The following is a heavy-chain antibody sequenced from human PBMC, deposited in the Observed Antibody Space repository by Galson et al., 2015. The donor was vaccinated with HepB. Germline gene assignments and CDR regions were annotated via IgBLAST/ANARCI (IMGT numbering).Heavy chain of an antibody. CDR3: ARDCLPDISSSTSRAPPADY. D-gene: IGHD2-2*01. CDR2: IIPIFGTA. Sequence: SVKVSCKASGGTFSSYAISWVRQAPGQGLEWMGGIIPIFGTANYAQKFQGRVTITADESTSTAYMELSSLRSEDTAVYYCARDCLPDISSSTSRAPPADYWGQGTLVTVSS. CDR1: GGTFSSYA. J-gene: IGHJ4*02. V-gene: IGHV1-69*13.